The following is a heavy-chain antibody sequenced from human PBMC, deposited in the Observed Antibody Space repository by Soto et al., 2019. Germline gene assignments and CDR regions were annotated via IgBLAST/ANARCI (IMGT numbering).Heavy chain of an antibody. J-gene: IGHJ6*02. CDR1: GYSFTSYW. D-gene: IGHD6-13*01. V-gene: IGHV5-51*01. CDR2: IYPGDSDT. CDR3: ATGSSWLDYYYYYGMDV. Sequence: GESLKISCKGSGYSFTSYWIGWVRQMPGKGLEWMGIIYPGDSDTRYSPSFQGQVTISADKSISTAYLQWSSLKASDTAMYYCATGSSWLDYYYYYGMDVWGQGTTVTVSS.